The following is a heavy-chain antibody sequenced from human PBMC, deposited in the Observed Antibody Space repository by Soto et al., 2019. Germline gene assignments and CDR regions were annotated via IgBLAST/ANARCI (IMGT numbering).Heavy chain of an antibody. CDR1: GFTFSDYY. D-gene: IGHD5-18*01. CDR3: ARGADTRFPFDY. J-gene: IGHJ4*02. V-gene: IGHV3-11*06. Sequence: GGSLRLSCAASGFTFSDYYMSWVRQAPGKGLEWVSYVSGSRSDTKYADSVKGRFTISRDNAKNSLYLQMNSLRAEDTAVYYCARGADTRFPFDYWGQGTLVTXSS. CDR2: VSGSRSDT.